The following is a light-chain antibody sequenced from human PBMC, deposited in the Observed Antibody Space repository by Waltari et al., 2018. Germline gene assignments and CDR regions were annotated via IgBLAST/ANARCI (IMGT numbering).Light chain of an antibody. CDR2: EVS. V-gene: IGLV2-8*01. CDR3: SSYAGSNFVV. J-gene: IGLJ2*01. Sequence: QSALAQPPSASGSPGQSVTISCTGTSSDVGGYNYVSWYQQHPGKAPKLMIYEVSKRPSGVPDRFSGSKSGNPASLTVSGLQAEDEAAYDCSSYAGSNFVVFGGGTKVTVL. CDR1: SSDVGGYNY.